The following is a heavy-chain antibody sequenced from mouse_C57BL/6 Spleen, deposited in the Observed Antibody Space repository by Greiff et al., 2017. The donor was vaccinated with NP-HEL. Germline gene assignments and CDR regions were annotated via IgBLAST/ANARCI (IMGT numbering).Heavy chain of an antibody. Sequence: QVQLKQSGAELARPGASVKLSCKASGYTFTSYGISWVKQRTGQGLEWIGEIYPRSGNTYYNEKFKGKATLTADKSSSTAYMELRSLTSEDSAVYFCARKDWDEAWFAYWGQGTLVTVSA. CDR2: IYPRSGNT. V-gene: IGHV1-81*01. CDR3: ARKDWDEAWFAY. J-gene: IGHJ3*01. CDR1: GYTFTSYG. D-gene: IGHD4-1*01.